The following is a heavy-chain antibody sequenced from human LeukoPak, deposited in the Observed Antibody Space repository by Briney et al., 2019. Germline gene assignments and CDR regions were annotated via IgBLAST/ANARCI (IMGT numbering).Heavy chain of an antibody. CDR3: AKETNQAVAGALDY. Sequence: PGGSLRLSCVGSGFVLSNLAMSWVRQAPGKGLEWVSSISGSGDSTFYADSVKGRFTISRDNSKDTLYIQMNSLRAEDTAVYYCAKETNQAVAGALDYWGQGTLVTVSS. J-gene: IGHJ4*02. CDR1: GFVLSNLA. CDR2: ISGSGDST. D-gene: IGHD6-19*01. V-gene: IGHV3-23*01.